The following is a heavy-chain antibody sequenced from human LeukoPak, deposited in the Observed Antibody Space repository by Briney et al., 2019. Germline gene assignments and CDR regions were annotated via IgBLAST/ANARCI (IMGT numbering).Heavy chain of an antibody. CDR1: GFTFRSYA. CDR3: AKEGTVNYWYFDL. V-gene: IGHV3-23*01. Sequence: GGSLRLSCAVFGFTFRSYAMTWVRQAPGKGLEWVSTISGSGGSTYYADSVKGRFTISRDNSKNTLYLQVNSLGAEDTAVYYCAKEGTVNYWYFDLWGRGTLVTVSS. J-gene: IGHJ2*01. D-gene: IGHD1-1*01. CDR2: ISGSGGST.